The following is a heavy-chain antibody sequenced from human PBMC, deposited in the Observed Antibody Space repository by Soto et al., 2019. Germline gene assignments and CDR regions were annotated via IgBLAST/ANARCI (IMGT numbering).Heavy chain of an antibody. CDR1: GFTFSSYW. J-gene: IGHJ4*02. D-gene: IGHD5-18*01. CDR3: ARFLSADRYGYHDQVDY. Sequence: GGSLRLSCAASGFTFSSYWMTWVRQAPGKGLEWVANIKQDGSEKYYVDSVKGRFTISRDNGKNSLYLQMSSLRAEDTAVYYCARFLSADRYGYHDQVDYWGQGTLVTISS. CDR2: IKQDGSEK. V-gene: IGHV3-7*03.